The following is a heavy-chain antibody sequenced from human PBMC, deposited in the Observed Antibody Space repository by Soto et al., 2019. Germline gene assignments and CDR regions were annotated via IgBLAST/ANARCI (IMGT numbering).Heavy chain of an antibody. D-gene: IGHD3-22*01. Sequence: VQLVQSGTEVKKPGASVKVSCKASGYTFTNYAISWVRQAPGQGLEWMGWISAYSDRTDYAQNLQGRVTMTTDAPASTANREVMSLRSDDPAVYYCARDRDYYYDDSDKYHYRDAMDVWGQGTTVTISS. CDR1: GYTFTNYA. V-gene: IGHV1-18*04. CDR2: ISAYSDRT. CDR3: ARDRDYYYDDSDKYHYRDAMDV. J-gene: IGHJ6*02.